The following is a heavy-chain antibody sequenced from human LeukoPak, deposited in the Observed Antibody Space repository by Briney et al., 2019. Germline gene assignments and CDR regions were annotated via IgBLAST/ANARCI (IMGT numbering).Heavy chain of an antibody. J-gene: IGHJ4*02. Sequence: SETLSLTCAVYGGSFSGYYWSWIRQPPGKGLEWIGEINHSGSTSYNPSLKSRVTISVDTSKNQFSLKLSSVTAADTAVYYCARGRRITMVRGDPPRYFDYWGQGTLVTVSS. CDR1: GGSFSGYY. CDR2: INHSGST. CDR3: ARGRRITMVRGDPPRYFDY. D-gene: IGHD3-10*01. V-gene: IGHV4-34*01.